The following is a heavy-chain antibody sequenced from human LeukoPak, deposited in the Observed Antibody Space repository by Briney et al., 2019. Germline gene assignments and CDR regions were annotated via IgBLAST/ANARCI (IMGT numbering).Heavy chain of an antibody. CDR3: AKDHVEEWELLFYFDY. D-gene: IGHD1-26*01. V-gene: IGHV3-23*01. Sequence: GGSLRLSCAASGFTFSSYAMSWVRQAPGKGLEWVSAISGSGGSTYYADSVKGRFTISRDNSKNTLYLQMNSLRVEDTAVYYCAKDHVEEWELLFYFDYWGQGTLVTVSS. CDR2: ISGSGGST. J-gene: IGHJ4*02. CDR1: GFTFSSYA.